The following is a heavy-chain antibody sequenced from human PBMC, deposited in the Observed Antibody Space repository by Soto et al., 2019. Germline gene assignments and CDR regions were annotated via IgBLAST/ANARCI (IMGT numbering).Heavy chain of an antibody. CDR1: GGSISSYY. CDR3: ATKPRLEAAEFDY. J-gene: IGHJ4*02. CDR2: IYYSGST. D-gene: IGHD6-13*01. V-gene: IGHV4-59*12. Sequence: PSETLSLTCTVSGGSISSYYWSWIRQPPGKGLEWIGYIYYSGSTNYNPSLKSRVTMSVDTSRNQFSLKLDSVTAVDTAVYYCATKPRLEAAEFDYWGQGALVTVSS.